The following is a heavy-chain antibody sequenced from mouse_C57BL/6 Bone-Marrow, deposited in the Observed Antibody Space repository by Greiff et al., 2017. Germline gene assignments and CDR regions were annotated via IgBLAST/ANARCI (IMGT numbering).Heavy chain of an antibody. V-gene: IGHV1-15*01. CDR1: GYTFTDYE. Sequence: VQLQQSGAELVRPGASVTLSCKASGYTFTDYEMHWVKQTPVHGLEWIGAIDPETGGTAYHQKFKGKAILTADKSSSTAYLELRSLTSEDSAVYYCTRGATVVAVDYWGQGTTLTVSA. D-gene: IGHD1-1*01. CDR2: IDPETGGT. CDR3: TRGATVVAVDY. J-gene: IGHJ2*01.